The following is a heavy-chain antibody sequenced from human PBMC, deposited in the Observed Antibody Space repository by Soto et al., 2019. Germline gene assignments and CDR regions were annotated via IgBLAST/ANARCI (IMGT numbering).Heavy chain of an antibody. CDR3: AKCMQAYWNYDAHHI. D-gene: IGHD1-7*01. CDR1: GFTFSSYS. J-gene: IGHJ3*02. Sequence: EVKLLESGGGLVQPGGSLRLSCAASGFTFSSYSMTWVRQAPGKGLEWVAHITASGGTTYYADSVKGRFTISIDTSRNTLYLQMNSLRAEDTALYYCAKCMQAYWNYDAHHIWGQGKMVTVSS. CDR2: ITASGGTT. V-gene: IGHV3-23*01.